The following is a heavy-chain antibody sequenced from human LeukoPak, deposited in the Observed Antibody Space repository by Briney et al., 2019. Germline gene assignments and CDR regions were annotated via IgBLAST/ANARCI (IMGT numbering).Heavy chain of an antibody. CDR2: IKQVGSEK. V-gene: IGHV3-7*01. D-gene: IGHD6-19*01. CDR1: GFTFSSYW. Sequence: GGSLRLSCAASGFTFSSYWMSWVRQAPGKGLEWVANIKQVGSEKYYVDSVKGRFTISRDNAKNSLYLQMNSLRAEDTAVYYCLTRSLVAVTGNYYMDVWGKGTTITVSS. J-gene: IGHJ6*03. CDR3: LTRSLVAVTGNYYMDV.